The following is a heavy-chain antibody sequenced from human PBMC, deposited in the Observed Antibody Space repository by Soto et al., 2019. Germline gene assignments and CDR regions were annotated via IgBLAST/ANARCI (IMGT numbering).Heavy chain of an antibody. CDR3: ARQYSSSWYYYYYGMDV. CDR2: IYPGDSDT. Sequence: GESLKISCQGSGYSFTSYWIGWVRQMPGKGLEWMGIIYPGDSDTRYSPSFQGQVTISADKSISTAYLQWSSLKASDTAMYYCARQYSSSWYYYYYGMDVWGQGTTVTVS. CDR1: GYSFTSYW. J-gene: IGHJ6*02. D-gene: IGHD6-13*01. V-gene: IGHV5-51*01.